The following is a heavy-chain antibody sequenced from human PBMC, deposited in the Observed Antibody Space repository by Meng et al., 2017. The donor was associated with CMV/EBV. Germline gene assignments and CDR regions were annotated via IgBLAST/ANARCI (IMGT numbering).Heavy chain of an antibody. CDR2: ISSSSSYI. Sequence: EVQLVESGGGLVKPGGSLRLFWSASGFTFSSYSRNWVRQAPGKGLEWVSSISSSSSYIYYADSVKGRFTISRDNAKNSLYLQMNSLRAEDTAVYYCARVEDYGDYAIDYWGQGTLVTVSS. CDR1: GFTFSSYS. J-gene: IGHJ4*02. CDR3: ARVEDYGDYAIDY. V-gene: IGHV3-21*01. D-gene: IGHD4-17*01.